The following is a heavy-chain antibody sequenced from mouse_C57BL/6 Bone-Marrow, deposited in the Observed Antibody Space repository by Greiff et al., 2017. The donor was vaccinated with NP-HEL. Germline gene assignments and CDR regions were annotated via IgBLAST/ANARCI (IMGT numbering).Heavy chain of an antibody. V-gene: IGHV1-82*01. CDR2: IYPGDGDT. Sequence: QVQLQQSGPELVKPGASVKISCKASGYAFSSSWMNWVKQRPGKGLEWIGRIYPGDGDTNYNGKFKGKATLTADKSSSTAYMQLSSLTSEDSAVYSWARPRDSSGYDYDYWGKGTTLTVSS. CDR1: GYAFSSSW. J-gene: IGHJ2*01. D-gene: IGHD3-2*02. CDR3: ARPRDSSGYDYDY.